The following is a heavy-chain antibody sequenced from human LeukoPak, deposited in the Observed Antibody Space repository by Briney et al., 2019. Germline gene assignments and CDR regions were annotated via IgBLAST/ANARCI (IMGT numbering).Heavy chain of an antibody. CDR1: GFTVSSNY. Sequence: GGSLRLSCAASGFTVSSNYMSWVRQAPGRGLEWVSDISGSGHSTNYADSVKGRFTISRDNSKNTLYLQMNSLRAEDTAVYYCAKADGSGSHFDYWGQGTLVTVSS. D-gene: IGHD3-10*01. J-gene: IGHJ4*02. CDR3: AKADGSGSHFDY. CDR2: ISGSGHST. V-gene: IGHV3-23*01.